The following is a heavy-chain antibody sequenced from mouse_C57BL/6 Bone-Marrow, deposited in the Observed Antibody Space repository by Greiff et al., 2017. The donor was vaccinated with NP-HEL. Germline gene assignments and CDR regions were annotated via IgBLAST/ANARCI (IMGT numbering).Heavy chain of an antibody. CDR2: FHPYNDDT. D-gene: IGHD1-1*01. CDR3: AILDYYGSSYGYFDV. V-gene: IGHV1-47*01. J-gene: IGHJ1*03. Sequence: VQLQESGAELVKPGASVKMSCKASGYTFTTYPIEWMKQNHGKSLEWIGNFHPYNDDTKYNEKFKGKATLTVEKSSSTVYLELSRLTSDDSAVYYCAILDYYGSSYGYFDVWGTGTTVTVSS. CDR1: GYTFTTYP.